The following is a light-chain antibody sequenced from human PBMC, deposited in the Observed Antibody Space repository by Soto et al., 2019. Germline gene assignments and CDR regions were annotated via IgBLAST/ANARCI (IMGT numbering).Light chain of an antibody. Sequence: QSALTQPASVSGSPGQSITISCTGTSSDVGGYNYVSWFQQRPGNAPKLMIYDVSNRPSGVSNRFSGSKSGNTASLTISGLQAEDEADYYCSSYTSTSILEIFGTGTKVTFL. J-gene: IGLJ1*01. CDR3: SSYTSTSILEI. CDR2: DVS. V-gene: IGLV2-14*01. CDR1: SSDVGGYNY.